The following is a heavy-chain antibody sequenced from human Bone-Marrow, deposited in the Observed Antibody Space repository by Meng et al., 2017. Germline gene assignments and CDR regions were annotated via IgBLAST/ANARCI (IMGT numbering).Heavy chain of an antibody. J-gene: IGHJ3*02. CDR1: GFTFSSYA. CDR3: AKERELYDSSGYYLSGAFDI. CDR2: ISGSGGST. V-gene: IGHV3-23*01. D-gene: IGHD3-22*01. Sequence: GESLKISCAASGFTFSSYAMSWVRQAPGKGLEWVSAISGSGGSTYYADSVKGRFTISRDNSKNTLYLQMNSLRAEDTAVYYCAKERELYDSSGYYLSGAFDIWGQGTMVTVSS.